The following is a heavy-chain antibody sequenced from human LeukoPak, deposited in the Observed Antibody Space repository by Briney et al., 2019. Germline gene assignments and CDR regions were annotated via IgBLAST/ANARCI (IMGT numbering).Heavy chain of an antibody. CDR3: ARARSGSYGYDDFHI. J-gene: IGHJ3*02. V-gene: IGHV4-59*01. D-gene: IGHD1-26*01. Sequence: PSETLSLTCTVSGGSISSSYWSWIRQPPGKGLVWIGYIYYSGSTNYNPSLKSRVTISVDTSRNQLSLNLTSVTAADTAVYYCARARSGSYGYDDFHIWGQGTMVTVSS. CDR2: IYYSGST. CDR1: GGSISSSY.